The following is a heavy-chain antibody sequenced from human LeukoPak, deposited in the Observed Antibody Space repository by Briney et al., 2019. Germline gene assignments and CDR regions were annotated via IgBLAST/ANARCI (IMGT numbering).Heavy chain of an antibody. CDR1: GYPFTDYY. D-gene: IGHD3-10*01. V-gene: IGHV1-2*02. Sequence: ASVKVSCKASGYPFTDYYIHWVRQAPGQGLEWMGWINPNSGDTNYAQKFQGRVTMTRDTSISTAYMELSRLTSDDTAVYYCARGNFYDNKGYSPELRYWGQGTLVTVSS. J-gene: IGHJ4*02. CDR2: INPNSGDT. CDR3: ARGNFYDNKGYSPELRY.